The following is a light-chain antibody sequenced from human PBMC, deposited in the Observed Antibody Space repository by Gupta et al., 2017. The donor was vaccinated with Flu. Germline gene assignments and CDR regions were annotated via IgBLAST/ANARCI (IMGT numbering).Light chain of an antibody. CDR2: DAS. CDR1: QSVSSS. J-gene: IGKJ1*01. V-gene: IGKV3-15*01. CDR3: QQDKNWPPWT. Sequence: EIVMTQSPVTLSVSPGERATLSCRASQSVSSSLAWYKQKPGQAPRLLIYDASTRAAGLPARFSGSGSGTELGLTISSRQSEDVAVYYCQQDKNWPPWTFGPGTKVEI.